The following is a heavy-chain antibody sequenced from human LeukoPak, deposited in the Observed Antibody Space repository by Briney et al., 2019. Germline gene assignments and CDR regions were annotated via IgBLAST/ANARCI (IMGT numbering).Heavy chain of an antibody. D-gene: IGHD6-19*01. CDR1: GFPFSSYE. CDR3: ASGSAVAGLGY. Sequence: GGSLRLSCAASGFPFSSYEMNWVRQAPGKGLEWVSYISSSSNAIYYANAVKGRFTISRDNAKNSVYLQMNSLRVEDTAVYYCASGSAVAGLGYWGQGTLVTVSS. J-gene: IGHJ4*02. CDR2: ISSSSNAI. V-gene: IGHV3-48*03.